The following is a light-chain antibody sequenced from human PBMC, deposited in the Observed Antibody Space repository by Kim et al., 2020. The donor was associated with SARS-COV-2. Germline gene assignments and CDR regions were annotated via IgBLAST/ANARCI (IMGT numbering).Light chain of an antibody. CDR2: DAS. CDR3: QQRGNWPPALT. Sequence: PGESATRSCKASHNVDISLAWYQQTPGQAPRLLIYDASIRAAGIPDRFSASGSRTDFTLTIGSLAPEDFAVYYCQQRGNWPPALTFGGGTKVDIK. J-gene: IGKJ4*01. V-gene: IGKV3-11*01. CDR1: HNVDIS.